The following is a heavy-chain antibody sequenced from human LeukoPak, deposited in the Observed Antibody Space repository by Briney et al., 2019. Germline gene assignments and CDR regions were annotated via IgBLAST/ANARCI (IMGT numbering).Heavy chain of an antibody. CDR3: ARDRRDFWSGRVNWFDP. V-gene: IGHV4-30-4*07. J-gene: IGHJ5*02. CDR1: GGSFSGYS. D-gene: IGHD3-3*01. Sequence: PSETLSLTCAVYGGSFSGYSWSWIRQPPGKGLEWLGYIYYSGSTYYNPSLKSRVTISVDTSKNQFSLKLSSVTAADTAVYYCARDRRDFWSGRVNWFDPWGQGTLVTVSS. CDR2: IYYSGST.